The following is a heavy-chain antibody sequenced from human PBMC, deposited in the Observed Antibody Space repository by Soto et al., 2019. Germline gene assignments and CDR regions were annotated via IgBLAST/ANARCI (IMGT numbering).Heavy chain of an antibody. CDR2: IGPANGDT. CDR3: GRGRSGQLVVFY. CDR1: GYTFTGHY. Sequence: ASVKVSCKASGYTFTGHYIHCVRQAPGQGPEWMGEIGPANGDTRYGQKFQGRVTMTRDTSINTVYMELNNLRLDDTAIYYCGRGRSGQLVVFYWGQGTPVTVS. D-gene: IGHD1-26*01. V-gene: IGHV1-2*02. J-gene: IGHJ4*02.